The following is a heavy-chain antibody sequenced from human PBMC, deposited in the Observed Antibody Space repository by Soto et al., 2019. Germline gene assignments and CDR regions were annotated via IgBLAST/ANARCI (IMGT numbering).Heavy chain of an antibody. CDR2: IRSKANSYAT. V-gene: IGHV3-73*02. CDR3: TTRAVSLDY. J-gene: IGHJ4*02. Sequence: EVQLVESGGGLVQPGGSLKLSCAASGFTFSDSAMHWVRQASGKGLEWVGRIRSKANSYATAYAESVKGRFTVSRDDSKNTAYLQMNSLKTEDTAVYYCTTRAVSLDYWGQGTLVAVSS. CDR1: GFTFSDSA. D-gene: IGHD6-19*01.